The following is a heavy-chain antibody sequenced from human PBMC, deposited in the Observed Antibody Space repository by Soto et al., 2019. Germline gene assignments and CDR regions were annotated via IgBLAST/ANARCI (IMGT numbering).Heavy chain of an antibody. V-gene: IGHV3-30-3*01. J-gene: IGHJ6*02. CDR2: ISYDGSNK. D-gene: IGHD3-3*01. CDR3: AKDVLRFLEWLAFYGMDV. CDR1: GFTFSSYA. Sequence: PGGSLRLSCAASGFTFSSYAMHWVRQAPGKGLEWVAIISYDGSNKYYADSVKGRFTISRDNSENTLYLQMNSLRAEDTAVYYCAKDVLRFLEWLAFYGMDVWGQGTTVTVS.